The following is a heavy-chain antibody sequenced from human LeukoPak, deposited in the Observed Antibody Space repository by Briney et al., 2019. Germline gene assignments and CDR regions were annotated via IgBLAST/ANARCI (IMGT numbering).Heavy chain of an antibody. V-gene: IGHV3-30-3*01. CDR1: GFTFSSYA. Sequence: PGGSLRLSCAASGFTFSSYAMHWVRQAPGKGLEWVAVISYDRSNKYYADSVKGRFTISRDNSKNTLYLQMNSLRAEDTAVYYCACPPPARPFNYWGQGTLVTVSS. CDR2: ISYDRSNK. J-gene: IGHJ4*02. CDR3: ACPPPARPFNY. D-gene: IGHD6-6*01.